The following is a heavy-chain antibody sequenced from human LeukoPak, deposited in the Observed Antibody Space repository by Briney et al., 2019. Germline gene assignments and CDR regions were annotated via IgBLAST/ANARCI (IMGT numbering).Heavy chain of an antibody. CDR3: ARVTSSGYQFDY. V-gene: IGHV4-30-4*01. CDR1: GGPISSGDYY. Sequence: SETLSLTCTVSGGPISSGDYYWSWIRQPPGKGLEWIGYIYYSGSTYYNPSLKSRVTISVDTSKNQFSLKLSSVTAADTAVYYCARVTSSGYQFDYWGQGTLVTVSS. D-gene: IGHD3-22*01. J-gene: IGHJ4*02. CDR2: IYYSGST.